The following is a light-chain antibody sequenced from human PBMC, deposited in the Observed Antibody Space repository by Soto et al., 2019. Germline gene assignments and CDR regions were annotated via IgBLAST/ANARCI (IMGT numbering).Light chain of an antibody. V-gene: IGKV1-5*01. CDR1: QTISSW. CDR3: QQYSNYSPWT. Sequence: QMTQSPSTLSASVGDRVTITCRASQTISSWLAWYQQKPGKAPKLLIYDASSLESGVPSRFSGSGSGTEFTLTISSLQPDDFATYYCQQYSNYSPWTFGQGTKVEIK. CDR2: DAS. J-gene: IGKJ1*01.